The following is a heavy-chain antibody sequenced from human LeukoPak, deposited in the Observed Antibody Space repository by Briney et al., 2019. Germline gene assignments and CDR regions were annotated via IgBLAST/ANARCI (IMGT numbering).Heavy chain of an antibody. J-gene: IGHJ4*02. CDR3: TTRGGGGQ. Sequence: ASMNVSYTASGYTFTTFGITWIRQSPGQGLEWMGWVSPYNGNTNYGLKFQGRLTLTTDTATSTAYMELRSLQSDDSAVYYCTTRGGGGQWGQGTLVSVSS. D-gene: IGHD3-10*01. CDR1: GYTFTTFG. CDR2: VSPYNGNT. V-gene: IGHV1-18*01.